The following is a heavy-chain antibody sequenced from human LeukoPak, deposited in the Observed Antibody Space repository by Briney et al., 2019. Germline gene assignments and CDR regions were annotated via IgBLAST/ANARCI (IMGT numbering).Heavy chain of an antibody. CDR3: ARQLNDYVWGSYRPSPFDY. D-gene: IGHD3-16*02. V-gene: IGHV1-2*07. CDR2: INPNSGGT. CDR1: AYTFTGYY. J-gene: IGHJ4*02. Sequence: EASVNVSCKASAYTFTGYYMQWVRQAAGQGLEWMGWINPNSGGTNYAHKFQGRVTMTRDTSISTAYMELSRLRSDDTAVYYCARQLNDYVWGSYRPSPFDYWGQGTLVTVSS.